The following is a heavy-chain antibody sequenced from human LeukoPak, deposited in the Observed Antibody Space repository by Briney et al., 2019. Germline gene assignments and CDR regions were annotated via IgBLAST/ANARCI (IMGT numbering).Heavy chain of an antibody. J-gene: IGHJ4*02. D-gene: IGHD5-18*01. CDR1: GFTFSSYA. CDR2: ISGSGGST. CDR3: AKDELWSGIANY. Sequence: GSLRLSCAASGFTFSSYAMSWVRQAPGKGLEWVSAISGSGGSTYYADSVKGRFTISRDNSKNTLYLQMNSLRAEDTAVYYCAKDELWSGIANYWGQGTLVTVSS. V-gene: IGHV3-23*01.